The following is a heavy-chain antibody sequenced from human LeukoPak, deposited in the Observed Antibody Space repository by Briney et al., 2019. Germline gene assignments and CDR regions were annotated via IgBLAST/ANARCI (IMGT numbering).Heavy chain of an antibody. D-gene: IGHD6-19*01. CDR3: AIELQWLVLRPY. V-gene: IGHV1-8*02. CDR2: MNPNSGNT. Sequence: GASVKVSCKASGGTFSSYAINWVRQATGQRLEWMGWMNPNSGNTGYAQKFQGRVTMTRNTSISTAYMELSSLRSEDTAVYYCAIELQWLVLRPYWGQGTLVTVSS. J-gene: IGHJ4*02. CDR1: GGTFSSYA.